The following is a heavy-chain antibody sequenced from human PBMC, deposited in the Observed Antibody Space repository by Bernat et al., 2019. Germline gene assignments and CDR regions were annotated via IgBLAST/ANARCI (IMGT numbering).Heavy chain of an antibody. D-gene: IGHD5-18*01. J-gene: IGHJ4*02. CDR1: GGSISNYY. CDR3: ARGYNYGYVYFDS. Sequence: QVQLQESGPRLVKPSETRSLTCTVSGGSISNYYWSWIRQPPGKGLEWIGYIHDSGSTNYNPSLKSRVSISVDTSKNQFSLKLSSVTAADTAVYYCARGYNYGYVYFDSWGQGTLVTVSS. CDR2: IHDSGST. V-gene: IGHV4-59*01.